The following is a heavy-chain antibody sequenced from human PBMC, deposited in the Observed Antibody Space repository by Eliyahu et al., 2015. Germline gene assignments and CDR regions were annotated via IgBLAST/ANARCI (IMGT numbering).Heavy chain of an antibody. V-gene: IGHV1-69*01. D-gene: IGHD3/OR15-3a*01. Sequence: EVKKPGSSVKVSCKASGGTFSNYAISWVRQAPGQGLEWMGGIIPLFGRANYKQKFQGRISITADESTSTAYMELRSLTSEDTAVYYCARGSGNDDTTYYYFYWGQGTLVTVSA. CDR2: IIPLFGRA. CDR1: GGTFSNYA. CDR3: ARGSGNDDTTYYYFY. J-gene: IGHJ4*02.